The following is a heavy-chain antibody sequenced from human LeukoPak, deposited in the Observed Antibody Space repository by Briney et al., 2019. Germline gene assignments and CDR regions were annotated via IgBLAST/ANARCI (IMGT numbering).Heavy chain of an antibody. CDR2: VNPNTGGT. CDR1: GYTFTAYY. J-gene: IGHJ5*02. CDR3: GRDLVSRQEVDQP. Sequence: ASVKVSCKASGYTFTAYYIHWIRQAPGQDLEWMGWVNPNTGGTYYAQKFQDRVTMTRDASITTAYMELNRLTSDDTAVYYCGRDLVSRQEVDQPWGQGTLVTVSS. D-gene: IGHD6-13*01. V-gene: IGHV1-2*02.